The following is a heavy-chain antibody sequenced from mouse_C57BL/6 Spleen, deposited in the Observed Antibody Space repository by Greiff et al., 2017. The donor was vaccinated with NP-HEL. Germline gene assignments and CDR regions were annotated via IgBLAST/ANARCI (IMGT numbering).Heavy chain of an antibody. CDR1: GYTFTSYW. CDR3: ASWGIYYGNYGYFDV. D-gene: IGHD2-1*01. Sequence: QVQLQQPGAKLVMPGASVKLSCKASGYTFTSYWMHWVKQRPGQGLEWIGEIDPSDSYTNYNQKFKGKSTLTVDKSSSTAYMQLSSLTSEDSAVYYCASWGIYYGNYGYFDVWGTGTTVTVSS. CDR2: IDPSDSYT. J-gene: IGHJ1*03. V-gene: IGHV1-69*01.